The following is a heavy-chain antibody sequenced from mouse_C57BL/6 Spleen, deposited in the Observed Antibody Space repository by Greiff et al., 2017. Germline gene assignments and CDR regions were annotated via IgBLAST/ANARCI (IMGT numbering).Heavy chain of an antibody. D-gene: IGHD1-1*01. V-gene: IGHV14-2*01. CDR2: IDPEDGET. CDR3: ASSYYYGSSNWYFDV. CDR1: GFNIKDYY. Sequence: VQLKESGAELVKPGASVKLSCTASGFNIKDYYMHWVKQRTEQGLEWIGRIDPEDGETKYAPKFQGKATITADPSSNTAYLQLSSLTSEDTAVYYCASSYYYGSSNWYFDVWGTGTTVTVSS. J-gene: IGHJ1*03.